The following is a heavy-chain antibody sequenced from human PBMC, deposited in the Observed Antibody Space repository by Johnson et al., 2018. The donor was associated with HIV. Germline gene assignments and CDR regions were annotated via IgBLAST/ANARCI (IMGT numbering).Heavy chain of an antibody. CDR2: ISYDGSNK. J-gene: IGHJ3*02. Sequence: VQLVESGGGVVQPGRSLRLSCAASGFTFSSYAMHWVRQAPGKGLEWVAVISYDGSNKYYADSVTGRFTISRDNSKNTLYLQMNSLRVEDTAVYYCARDEYSSGWYHPDRIGVFDIWGQGTMVTVSS. CDR1: GFTFSSYA. CDR3: ARDEYSSGWYHPDRIGVFDI. V-gene: IGHV3-30-3*01. D-gene: IGHD6-19*01.